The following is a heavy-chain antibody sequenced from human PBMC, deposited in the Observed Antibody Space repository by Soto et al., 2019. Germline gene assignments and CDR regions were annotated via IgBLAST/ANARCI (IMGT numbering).Heavy chain of an antibody. CDR2: IKSKTDGGTT. Sequence: SGXSLRLSCAASGFSLSNAWLSWFRQAPGNGLEWVGRIKSKTDGGTTDYAAPVKGRFTISRDDSKNTLYLQMNSLKTEDTAVYYCTTGVTDYYYYMDVWGKGTTVTVSS. CDR3: TTGVTDYYYYMDV. CDR1: GFSLSNAW. V-gene: IGHV3-15*01. J-gene: IGHJ6*03.